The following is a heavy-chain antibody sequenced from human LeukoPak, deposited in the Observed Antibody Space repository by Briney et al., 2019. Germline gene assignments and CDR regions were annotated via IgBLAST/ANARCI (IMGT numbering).Heavy chain of an antibody. D-gene: IGHD4-17*01. CDR1: GGSFSGYY. Sequence: SETLSLTCAVYGGSFSGYYWSWIRQPPGKGLEWIGEINHSGSTNYNPSLKSRVTISVDTSKNQFSLKLSSVTAADTAVYYCARGPYDYGDQYYYYYYGMDVCGQGTTVTVSS. V-gene: IGHV4-34*01. J-gene: IGHJ6*02. CDR3: ARGPYDYGDQYYYYYYGMDV. CDR2: INHSGST.